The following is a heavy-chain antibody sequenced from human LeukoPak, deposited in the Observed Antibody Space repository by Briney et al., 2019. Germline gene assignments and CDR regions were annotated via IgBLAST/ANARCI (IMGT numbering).Heavy chain of an antibody. CDR3: ARVINPSRGHYYYMDV. J-gene: IGHJ6*03. CDR1: GGTFSSYA. V-gene: IGHV1-69*01. CDR2: IIPIFGTA. D-gene: IGHD2/OR15-2a*01. Sequence: SVKVSCKASGGTFSSYAISWVRQAPGQGLEWMGGIIPIFGTANYAQKFQGRVTITADESTSTAYMELSSLRSEDTAVYYCARVINPSRGHYYYMDVWGKGTTVTVSS.